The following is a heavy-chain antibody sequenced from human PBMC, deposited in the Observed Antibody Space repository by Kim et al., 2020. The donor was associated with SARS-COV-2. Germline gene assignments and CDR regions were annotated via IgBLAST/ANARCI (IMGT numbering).Heavy chain of an antibody. Sequence: ASVKVSCKASGYTFTSYDINWVRQATGQGLEWMGWMNPNSGNTVYAQKFQGRVTMTRNTSISTAYMELSSLRSEDTAVYYCARAFRYSSSWYLGLDYYYGMDVWGQGTTVSVSS. CDR3: ARAFRYSSSWYLGLDYYYGMDV. D-gene: IGHD6-13*01. J-gene: IGHJ6*02. CDR2: MNPNSGNT. V-gene: IGHV1-8*01. CDR1: GYTFTSYD.